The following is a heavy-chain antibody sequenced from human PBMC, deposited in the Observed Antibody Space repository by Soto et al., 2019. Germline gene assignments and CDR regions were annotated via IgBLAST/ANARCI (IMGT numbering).Heavy chain of an antibody. J-gene: IGHJ3*02. CDR1: GFTFSSYA. V-gene: IGHV3-23*01. Sequence: GGSLRLSCAASGFTFSSYAMSWVRQAPGKGLEWVSAISGSGGSTYYADSVKGRFTISRDNSKNTLYLQMNSLRAEDTVVYYCAKSFTDRGSAFDIWGQGTMVTVSS. D-gene: IGHD3-16*01. CDR3: AKSFTDRGSAFDI. CDR2: ISGSGGST.